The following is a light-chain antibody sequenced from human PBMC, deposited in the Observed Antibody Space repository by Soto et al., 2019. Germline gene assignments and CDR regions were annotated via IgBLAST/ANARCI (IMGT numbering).Light chain of an antibody. CDR1: SSDVGGYNY. Sequence: QSVLTQPASVSGSPGQSITISCTGTSSDVGGYNYVSWYQQHPGKAPKLMIYDVSNRPSGVSNRFSGSKSGNTASLTISGLQAEDEADYYCSSSTSSSTLLYVFGTGTKVPVL. CDR2: DVS. V-gene: IGLV2-14*01. J-gene: IGLJ1*01. CDR3: SSSTSSSTLLYV.